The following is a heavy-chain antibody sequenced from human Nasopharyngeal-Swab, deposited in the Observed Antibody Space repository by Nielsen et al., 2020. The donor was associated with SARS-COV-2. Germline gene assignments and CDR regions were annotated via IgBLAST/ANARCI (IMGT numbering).Heavy chain of an antibody. D-gene: IGHD2-2*01. V-gene: IGHV3-43*02. J-gene: IGHJ6*03. Sequence: VRQAPGKGLEWVSLISGDGGSTYYADSVKGRFTISRDNSKNSLYLQMNSLRTEDTALYYCAKAHCSSTSCYHRGGPMDVWGKGTTGHRLL. CDR3: AKAHCSSTSCYHRGGPMDV. CDR2: ISGDGGST.